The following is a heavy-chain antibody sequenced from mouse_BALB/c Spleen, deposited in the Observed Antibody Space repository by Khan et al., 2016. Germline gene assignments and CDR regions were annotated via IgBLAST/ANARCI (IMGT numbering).Heavy chain of an antibody. J-gene: IGHJ3*01. Sequence: EVELVEPGGGLVQPGGSRKLSCAASGFTFSSFGMHWVRQAPEKGLEWVAYISSGTSTIYSADTVKGRFTSSRDNPKNTLFLQMASLRSEETAMYYCARNYYDHTSWCANWGQGTLVTVAA. V-gene: IGHV5-17*02. CDR3: ARNYYDHTSWCAN. CDR2: ISSGTSTI. CDR1: GFTFSSFG. D-gene: IGHD2-4*01.